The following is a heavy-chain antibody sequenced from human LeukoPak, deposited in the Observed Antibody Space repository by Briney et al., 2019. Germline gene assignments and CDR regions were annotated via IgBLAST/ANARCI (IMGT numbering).Heavy chain of an antibody. CDR2: ISSSSSYI. D-gene: IGHD3-3*01. V-gene: IGHV3-21*04. J-gene: IGHJ3*02. Sequence: GGSLRLSCAASGFTFSSYSMNWVRQAPGKGLEWVSSISSSSSYIYYADSVKGRFTISRDNSKNMLYVQMNSLRAEDTAVYYCAKLNTPIFGVVLGAFDIWGQGTMVTVSS. CDR1: GFTFSSYS. CDR3: AKLNTPIFGVVLGAFDI.